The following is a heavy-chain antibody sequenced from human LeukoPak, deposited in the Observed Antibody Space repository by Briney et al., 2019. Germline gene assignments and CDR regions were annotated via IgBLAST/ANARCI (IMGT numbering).Heavy chain of an antibody. CDR3: ARFSGVEFTPYANSGTKGFFDF. CDR1: GYTFFTYW. CDR2: IYPLDSDT. D-gene: IGHD2-2*01. J-gene: IGHJ4*02. V-gene: IGHV5-51*01. Sequence: TRGESLMISCKASGYTFFTYWIGWVRQTPGKGLEWMGIIYPLDSDTKYSPPFQGQVTVSADKSISTAYLQWSSLKASDSGVYYCARFSGVEFTPYANSGTKGFFDFWGQGTPVTVSS.